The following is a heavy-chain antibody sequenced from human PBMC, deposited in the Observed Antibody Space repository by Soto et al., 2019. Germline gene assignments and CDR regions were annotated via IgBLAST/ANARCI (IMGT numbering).Heavy chain of an antibody. CDR3: ARDRGVAARPIDY. CDR1: GGTFSSYT. V-gene: IGHV1-69*04. Sequence: SVKVSCKASGGTFSSYTISWVRQAPGQGLEWMGRIIPILGIANYAQKFQGRVTITADKSTSTAYMELSSLRSEDTAVYYCARDRGVAARPIDYWGQGTLVTVSS. D-gene: IGHD6-6*01. J-gene: IGHJ4*02. CDR2: IIPILGIA.